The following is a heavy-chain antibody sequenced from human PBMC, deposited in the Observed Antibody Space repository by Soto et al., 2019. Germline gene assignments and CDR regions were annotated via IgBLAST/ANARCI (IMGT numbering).Heavy chain of an antibody. CDR2: ITHDGGRQ. Sequence: QLQLVESGGGVVQPGTSLRLSCAASGFGFSTSDIHWVRQGPGKGPEWVAHITHDGGRQYYADSVKGRFTISRDSAKNMVYLQMNSLRLEDTAVYYCARGPSHDGFDIWGQGTMVTLSS. CDR1: GFGFSTSD. V-gene: IGHV3-30-3*01. CDR3: ARGPSHDGFDI. J-gene: IGHJ3*02.